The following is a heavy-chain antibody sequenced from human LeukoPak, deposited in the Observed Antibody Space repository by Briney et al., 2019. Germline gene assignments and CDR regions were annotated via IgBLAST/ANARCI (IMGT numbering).Heavy chain of an antibody. J-gene: IGHJ3*02. CDR2: IKQDGSEK. CDR1: GFTFSRYW. D-gene: IGHD5-18*01. V-gene: IGHV3-7*01. Sequence: GGSLRLSCAASGFTFSRYWMRWVREARGKGLEGVANIKQDGSEKYYVDSVKGRFTISRDNAKNSLYVEKNSLRAEDTAVYYCARRESGYTYRYDAFDIWGQGTMVTVSS. CDR3: ARRESGYTYRYDAFDI.